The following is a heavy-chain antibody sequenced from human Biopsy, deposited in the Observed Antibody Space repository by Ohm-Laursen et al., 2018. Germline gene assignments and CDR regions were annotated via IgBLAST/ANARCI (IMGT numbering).Heavy chain of an antibody. CDR2: IYNTGST. D-gene: IGHD3-22*01. J-gene: IGHJ3*02. CDR3: ARDLPYYENSGYGAFDM. CDR1: GGFISTYY. Sequence: SDTLSFTCTVSGGFISTYYWNWIRQPAGKALVGIGRIYNTGSTNYNPSLQSRVTMSVDTSKNQFSLKMSSVTAADTAVYYCARDLPYYENSGYGAFDMWGQGTMVTVSS. V-gene: IGHV4-4*07.